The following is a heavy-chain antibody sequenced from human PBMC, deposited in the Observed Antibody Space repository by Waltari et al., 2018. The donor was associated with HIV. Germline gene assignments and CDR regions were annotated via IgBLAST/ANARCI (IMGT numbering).Heavy chain of an antibody. CDR3: ASARETMGVDFDS. J-gene: IGHJ5*01. Sequence: QFQLVQSGAEVKKPGSSVKVSCKASGGAFVSHTINWVRQAPGQGLEWTGRAIPMFGTANYAQKFQGRVTITADKSTSTAYMELNGLRFDDTAVYYCASARETMGVDFDSWGQGTLVTVS. D-gene: IGHD3-10*01. CDR1: GGAFVSHT. CDR2: AIPMFGTA. V-gene: IGHV1-69*08.